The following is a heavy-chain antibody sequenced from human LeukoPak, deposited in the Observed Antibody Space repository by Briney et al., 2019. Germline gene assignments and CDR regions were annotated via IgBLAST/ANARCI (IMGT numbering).Heavy chain of an antibody. CDR3: ARSGHSNGWYSFDY. J-gene: IGHJ4*02. V-gene: IGHV3-7*01. CDR2: IGPDGSDK. Sequence: GGSLRLSCTTSGFLFSSYWMSWVCQAPGKGLEWVANIGPDGSDKQYVDSMKGRFTISRDNAKKSLDLQMNSLRAEDTAVYYCARSGHSNGWYSFDYWGLGALVTVSS. CDR1: GFLFSSYW. D-gene: IGHD6-19*01.